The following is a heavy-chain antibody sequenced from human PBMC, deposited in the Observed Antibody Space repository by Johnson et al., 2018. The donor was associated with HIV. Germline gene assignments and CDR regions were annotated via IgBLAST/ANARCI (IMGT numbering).Heavy chain of an antibody. CDR1: GFTFSSYA. J-gene: IGHJ3*02. Sequence: VQLVESGGDLVQPGRSLRLSCAASGFTFSSYAMHWVRQAPGKGLEWVAVISYDGSNKYYADSVKGRFTISRDNSKNTLYLQMNSLRAEDTAVYYCARGGGYSIAAPSDAFDIWGQGTMVTVSS. CDR3: ARGGGYSIAAPSDAFDI. D-gene: IGHD6-6*01. CDR2: ISYDGSNK. V-gene: IGHV3-30-3*01.